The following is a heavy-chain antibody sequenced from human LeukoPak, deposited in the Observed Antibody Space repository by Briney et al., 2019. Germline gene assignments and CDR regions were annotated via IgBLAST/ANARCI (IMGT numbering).Heavy chain of an antibody. V-gene: IGHV3-21*01. CDR2: ISTSSSYI. D-gene: IGHD5-18*01. Sequence: GGSLRLSCAAAGSTFSSYSMNWVRQAPGKGLEWVSSISTSSSYIYYADSVKGRFTISRDNAKNSLYLQMNSLRAEDTAVYYCAREGGTAMAPDYWGQGTLVTVSS. CDR1: GSTFSSYS. CDR3: AREGGTAMAPDY. J-gene: IGHJ4*02.